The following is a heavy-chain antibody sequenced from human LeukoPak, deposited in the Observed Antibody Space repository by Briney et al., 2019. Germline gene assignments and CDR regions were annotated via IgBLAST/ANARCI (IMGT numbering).Heavy chain of an antibody. CDR3: TAGTGRSDFDY. D-gene: IGHD3/OR15-3a*01. V-gene: IGHV3-15*01. CDR1: GSTFSNAW. CDR2: IKRKGDDGTI. Sequence: GGSLRLSCAASGSTFSNAWMSWVRQAPGKGLEWVGRIKRKGDDGTIDYAAPVKGKLTISRDDSKNTLYLQMNSLKSEDTAVYYCTAGTGRSDFDYWGQGTLVTVSS. J-gene: IGHJ4*02.